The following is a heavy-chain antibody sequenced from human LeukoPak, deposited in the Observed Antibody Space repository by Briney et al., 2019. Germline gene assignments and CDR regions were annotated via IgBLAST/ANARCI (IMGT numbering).Heavy chain of an antibody. CDR2: INPNSGGT. V-gene: IGHV1-2*02. CDR1: GYTFTGYY. D-gene: IGHD3-3*01. J-gene: IGHJ3*02. CDR3: AIGITIFGVVRRAFDI. Sequence: ASVKVSCKASGYTFTGYYMHWVRQAPGQGLEWMGWINPNSGGTNYAQKFQGRVTITRNTSISTAYLELSSLRSEDTAVYYCAIGITIFGVVRRAFDIWGQGTMVTVSS.